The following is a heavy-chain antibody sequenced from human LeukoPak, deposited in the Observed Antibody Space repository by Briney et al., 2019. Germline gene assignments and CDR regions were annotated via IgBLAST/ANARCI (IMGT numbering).Heavy chain of an antibody. Sequence: GGSLRLSCAASGFIFSNYYMSWIRQAPGKGLEWVSYISGSSRYTNYADSVKGRFTISRDNSKNMLYLEMNSLRVEDTAIYYCAKDRSSSTSCSNYWGRGTLVTVSS. CDR2: ISGSSRYT. D-gene: IGHD2-2*01. J-gene: IGHJ4*02. CDR3: AKDRSSSTSCSNY. V-gene: IGHV3-11*05. CDR1: GFIFSNYY.